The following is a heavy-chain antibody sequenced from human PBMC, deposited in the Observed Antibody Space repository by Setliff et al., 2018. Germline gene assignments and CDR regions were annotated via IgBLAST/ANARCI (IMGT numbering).Heavy chain of an antibody. J-gene: IGHJ6*03. V-gene: IGHV7-4-1*02. D-gene: IGHD3-10*01. CDR2: INTNTGNP. Sequence: ASVKVSCKASGYTSITYGINWVRQAPGQGLEWMGWINTNTGNPIYAQGFTGRFVFSLDTSVSTAYLQISSLKSEDTAVYYCARGSRFGTIVYKGDYYMDVWGKGTTVTVSS. CDR3: ARGSRFGTIVYKGDYYMDV. CDR1: GYTSITYG.